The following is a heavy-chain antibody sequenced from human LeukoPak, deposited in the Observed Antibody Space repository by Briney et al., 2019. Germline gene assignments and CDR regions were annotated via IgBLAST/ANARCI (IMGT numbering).Heavy chain of an antibody. V-gene: IGHV4-39*01. Sequence: SETLSRTCTVASGFISSSSYYWGWIRQPPGKGLECIGSIYYSGSTYYNPSLKTTVTESVDTSKNQLSLKLSSLAAADTAVYYCARHEYSGSYYGLSWFDPWGQGTLVTVSS. CDR1: SGFISSSSYY. CDR3: ARHEYSGSYYGLSWFDP. D-gene: IGHD1-26*01. J-gene: IGHJ5*02. CDR2: IYYSGST.